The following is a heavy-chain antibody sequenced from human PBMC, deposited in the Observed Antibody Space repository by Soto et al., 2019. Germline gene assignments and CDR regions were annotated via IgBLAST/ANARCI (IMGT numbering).Heavy chain of an antibody. CDR3: ATWRILTGYYHYFDY. D-gene: IGHD3-9*01. CDR1: GFTFSSYG. Sequence: GGSLRLSCAASGFTFSSYGMHWVRQAPGKGLEWVAVISYDGSNKYYADSVKGRFTISRDNSKNTLYLQMNSLRAEDTVVYYCATWRILTGYYHYFDYWGQGTLVTVSS. CDR2: ISYDGSNK. J-gene: IGHJ4*02. V-gene: IGHV3-30*03.